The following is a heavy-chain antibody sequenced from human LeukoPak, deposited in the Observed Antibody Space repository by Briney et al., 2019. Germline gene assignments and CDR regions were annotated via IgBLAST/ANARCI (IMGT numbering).Heavy chain of an antibody. CDR2: IYWDDDK. D-gene: IGHD4-23*01. CDR1: GFSLRTSGVG. Sequence: SGPTLVKPTQTLTLTCTFSGFSLRTSGVGVGWTRQPPGKALEWLALIYWDDDKRYSPSLKSRLTITKDTSKNQVVLTMTNMDPVDTATYYCAHTLTGRGNPDFEYWGQGTLVTVSS. CDR3: AHTLTGRGNPDFEY. V-gene: IGHV2-5*02. J-gene: IGHJ4*02.